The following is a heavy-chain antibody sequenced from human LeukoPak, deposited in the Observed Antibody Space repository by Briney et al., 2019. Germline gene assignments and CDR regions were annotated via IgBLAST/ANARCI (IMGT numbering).Heavy chain of an antibody. J-gene: IGHJ6*04. CDR1: GESFSGYY. Sequence: SETLSLTCVVYGESFSGYYWSWIRQPPGKGLEWIGEINHSGSTNYNPSLKSRVTISVDTSKNQFSLKLSSVTAADTAVYYCARLRHWGKGTTVTISS. CDR2: INHSGST. V-gene: IGHV4-34*01. CDR3: ARLRH.